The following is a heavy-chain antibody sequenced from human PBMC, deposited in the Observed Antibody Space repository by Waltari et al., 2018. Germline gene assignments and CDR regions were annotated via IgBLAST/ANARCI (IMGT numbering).Heavy chain of an antibody. V-gene: IGHV3-23*01. CDR1: EFTLSNSA. J-gene: IGHJ4*02. CDR3: SKCEMYDSGWCAFFRY. D-gene: IGHD6-19*01. Sequence: DVQLSESGGGLAQPGGSLRLSCVASEFTLSNSAMSWVRQATGKGLGWVSAIVRSGGTHYIDSVKGRFTVSRDNAKNTVYLQMNSLRAEDTAVYYCSKCEMYDSGWCAFFRYWGRGTLVTVSS. CDR2: IVRSGGT.